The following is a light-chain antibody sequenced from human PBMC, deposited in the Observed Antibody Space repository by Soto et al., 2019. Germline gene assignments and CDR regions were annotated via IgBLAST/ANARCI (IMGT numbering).Light chain of an antibody. Sequence: EIVLTQSPGTLSLSPGERATLSCRASQSVSSSYLAWYQQKPGQAPGLLIYAAYSRATGIPDRFSGSGSGTDFTLTISRLEPEDFSVYYCQQYGSSPQFTFGPGTKVDIK. V-gene: IGKV3-20*01. J-gene: IGKJ3*01. CDR3: QQYGSSPQFT. CDR1: QSVSSSY. CDR2: AAY.